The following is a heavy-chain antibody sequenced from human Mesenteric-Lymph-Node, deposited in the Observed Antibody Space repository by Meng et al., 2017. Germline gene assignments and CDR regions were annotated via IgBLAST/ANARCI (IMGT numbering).Heavy chain of an antibody. V-gene: IGHV3-21*01. D-gene: IGHD3-10*01. CDR1: GFTFSSYS. Sequence: GGSLRPSCAAFGFTFSSYSMNWVRQAPGKGLEWVSAISGSGGSTYYADSVKGRFTISRDNAKNSLSLQMNSLRAEDTAMYYCVRSSSGGAGSGSDHIFDFWGQGTLVTVSS. CDR3: VRSSSGGAGSGSDHIFDF. CDR2: ISGSGGST. J-gene: IGHJ4*02.